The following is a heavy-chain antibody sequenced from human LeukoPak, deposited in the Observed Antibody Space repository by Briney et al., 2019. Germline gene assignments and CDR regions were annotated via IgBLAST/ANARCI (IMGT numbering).Heavy chain of an antibody. D-gene: IGHD5/OR15-5a*01. CDR2: ISAYNGNT. CDR3: ARDEVLNWFDP. J-gene: IGHJ5*02. Sequence: GASVKVSCKASGYTFTSYGIGWVRQAPGQGREWMGWISAYNGNTNYAQKLQGRVTMTTDTSTSTAYMELRSLRSDDTAVYYCARDEVLNWFDPWGQGTLVTVSS. CDR1: GYTFTSYG. V-gene: IGHV1-18*01.